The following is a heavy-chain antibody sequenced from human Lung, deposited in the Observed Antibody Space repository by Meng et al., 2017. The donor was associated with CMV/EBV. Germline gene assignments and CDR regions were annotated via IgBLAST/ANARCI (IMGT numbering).Heavy chain of an antibody. Sequence: SETXSLXCTVSGGSISSSSYYWGWIRQPPGKGLEWIGSIYYSGSTYYNPSLKSRVTISVDTSKNQFSLKLSSVTAADTAVYYCAREEYYYGSGRDYLGQGXLVTVSS. CDR3: AREEYYYGSGRDY. CDR1: GGSISSSSYY. CDR2: IYYSGST. V-gene: IGHV4-39*07. D-gene: IGHD3-10*01. J-gene: IGHJ4*02.